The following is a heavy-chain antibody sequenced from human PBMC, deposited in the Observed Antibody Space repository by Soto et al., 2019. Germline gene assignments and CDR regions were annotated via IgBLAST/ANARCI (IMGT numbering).Heavy chain of an antibody. D-gene: IGHD1-26*01. V-gene: IGHV4-39*01. CDR2: MYYSGSA. CDR3: ARHVGNSPPGS. CDR1: GGSISSSNYH. Sequence: SDTLSLTCTVSGGSISSSNYHCVCIRQPPGKGLEWIGSMYYSGSAYYNPSLKSRVTISVDTSKNQFSLKLTSVTAADTAVYHCARHVGNSPPGSWGQGTLVTVS. J-gene: IGHJ4*02.